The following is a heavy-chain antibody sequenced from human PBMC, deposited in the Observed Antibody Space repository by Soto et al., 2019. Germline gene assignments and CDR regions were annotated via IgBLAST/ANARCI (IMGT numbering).Heavy chain of an antibody. V-gene: IGHV4-39*01. Sequence: QLQLQESGPGLVKPSETLSLTCTVSGGSISSSSYYWGWIRQPPGKGLEGSGRIYYSGSTSYNPYLKSGLTFPVGTSNTPFSLTLSSVTAADTVVYYCAGTGCAAAGTTWRWFDPWGQGTLVTVSS. CDR3: AGTGCAAAGTTWRWFDP. D-gene: IGHD6-13*01. CDR2: IYYSGST. CDR1: GGSISSSSYY. J-gene: IGHJ5*02.